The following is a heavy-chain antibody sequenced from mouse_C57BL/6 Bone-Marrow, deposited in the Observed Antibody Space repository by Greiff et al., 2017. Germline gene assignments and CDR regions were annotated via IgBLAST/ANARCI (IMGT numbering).Heavy chain of an antibody. CDR3: TTWGDYDEFGCTMDY. CDR2: IDPENGDT. D-gene: IGHD2-4*01. V-gene: IGHV14-4*01. CDR1: GFNIKDDY. J-gene: IGHJ4*01. Sequence: EVQLQQSGAELVRPGASVKLSCTASGFNIKDDYMHWVKQRPEQGLEWIGWIDPENGDTEYASKFQGKATITADTSSNTAYLQLSGLTSEDTAVYYDTTWGDYDEFGCTMDYWCQGPSVTVSS.